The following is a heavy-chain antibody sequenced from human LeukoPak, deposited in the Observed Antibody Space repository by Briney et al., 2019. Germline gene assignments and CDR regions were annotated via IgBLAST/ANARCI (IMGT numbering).Heavy chain of an antibody. V-gene: IGHV3-23*01. CDR1: GFTFGSYA. CDR2: ISGTGGTT. J-gene: IGHJ4*02. Sequence: PGGSLRLSCAASGFTFGSYAMSWVRQAPGKGLEWVSTISGTGGTTYYVDSVRGRFTISRDNSKNMVYLQMNSLRAEDTALYYCAKESPHFGYWGQGTLVTVSS. CDR3: AKESPHFGY.